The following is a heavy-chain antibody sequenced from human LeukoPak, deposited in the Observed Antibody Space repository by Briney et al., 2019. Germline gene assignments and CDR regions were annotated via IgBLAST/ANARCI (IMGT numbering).Heavy chain of an antibody. CDR2: ISGSGGST. J-gene: IGHJ3*02. V-gene: IGHV3-23*01. D-gene: IGHD3-10*01. Sequence: PGGSLRLSCAASGFTFSSYAMSWVRQAPGKGLEWVLTISGSGGSTYYADSVKGRFTISRDNSKNTLYLQMNSLIAEDTALYYCAKDLLWLGESPDDAFDIWGQGTMVTVSS. CDR1: GFTFSSYA. CDR3: AKDLLWLGESPDDAFDI.